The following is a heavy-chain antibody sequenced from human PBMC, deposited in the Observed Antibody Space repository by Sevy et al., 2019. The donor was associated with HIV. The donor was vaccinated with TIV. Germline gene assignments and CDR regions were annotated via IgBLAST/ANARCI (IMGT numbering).Heavy chain of an antibody. D-gene: IGHD2-2*01. CDR2: ISAYNGNT. CDR1: GYTFTSYG. J-gene: IGHJ5*02. CDR3: ARDGRGCSSTSCYSHSDNWFDP. Sequence: ASVKVSCKASGYTFTSYGISWVRQAPGQGLEWMGWISAYNGNTNYALKLQGRVTMTTDTSTSTAYMELRSLRSDDTAVYYCARDGRGCSSTSCYSHSDNWFDPWGHGTLVTVSS. V-gene: IGHV1-18*01.